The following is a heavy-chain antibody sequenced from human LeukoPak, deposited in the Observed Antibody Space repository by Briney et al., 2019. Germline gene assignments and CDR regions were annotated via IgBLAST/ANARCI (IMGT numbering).Heavy chain of an antibody. CDR3: AKANWVSNADAVW. D-gene: IGHD1-1*01. V-gene: IGHV3-23*01. J-gene: IGHJ4*02. CDR2: IRGGRET. Sequence: GGSLRLSCAASGFTFSSYAMSWVRQAPARGPGWVSSIRGGRETFYADSVKGRFTLSRDDSRNTVYLQLNNLRIEDTAIYYCAKANWVSNADAVWWGQGTQVTVSS. CDR1: GFTFSSYA.